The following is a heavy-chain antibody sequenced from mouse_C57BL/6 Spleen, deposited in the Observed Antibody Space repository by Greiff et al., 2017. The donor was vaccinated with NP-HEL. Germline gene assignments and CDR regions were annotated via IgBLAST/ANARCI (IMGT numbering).Heavy chain of an antibody. D-gene: IGHD2-3*01. V-gene: IGHV1-61*01. Sequence: QVQLQQPGAELVRPGSSVKLSCKASGYTFTSYWMDWVKQRPGQGLEWIGNIYPSDSETHYNQKFKDKATLTVDKSSSTAYMQLSSLTSEDSAVHYCARAYDGYYDYWGQGTTLTVSS. CDR3: ARAYDGYYDY. CDR2: IYPSDSET. J-gene: IGHJ2*01. CDR1: GYTFTSYW.